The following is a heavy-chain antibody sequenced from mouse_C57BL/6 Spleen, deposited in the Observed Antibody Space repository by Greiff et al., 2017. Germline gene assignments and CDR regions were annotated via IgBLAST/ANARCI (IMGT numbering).Heavy chain of an antibody. J-gene: IGHJ4*01. Sequence: VQGVESGPELVKPGASVKISCKASGYAFSSSWMNWVKQRPGKGLEWIGRIYPGDGDTNYNGKFKGKATLTADKSSSTAYMQLSRLTSEDSAVSFCAVDSSGYVGDAMDYWGQGTSVTVSS. CDR2: IYPGDGDT. V-gene: IGHV1-82*01. CDR3: AVDSSGYVGDAMDY. D-gene: IGHD3-2*02. CDR1: GYAFSSSW.